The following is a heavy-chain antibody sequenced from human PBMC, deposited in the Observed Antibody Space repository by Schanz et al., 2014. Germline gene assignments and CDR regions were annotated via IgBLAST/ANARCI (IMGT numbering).Heavy chain of an antibody. D-gene: IGHD3-22*01. CDR1: GFTFSSYA. J-gene: IGHJ4*02. CDR2: ISNDGSIK. V-gene: IGHV3-30-3*01. CDR3: AKDPSHGDYDYYFDY. Sequence: QVQLLQFGGGVVQPGRSLRLSCAASGFTFSSYAMHWVRQAPGKGLEWVALISNDGSIKYYADSVEGRFTMSRDNSKNTLYLQMNSLRAEDTAVYYCAKDPSHGDYDYYFDYWGQGTLVAVSS.